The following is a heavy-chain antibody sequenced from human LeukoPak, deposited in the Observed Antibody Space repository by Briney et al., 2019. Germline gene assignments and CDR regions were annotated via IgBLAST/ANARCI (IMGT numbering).Heavy chain of an antibody. D-gene: IGHD1-26*01. V-gene: IGHV3-48*01. CDR1: GFTFSTYN. J-gene: IGHJ4*02. Sequence: GGSLRLSCAASGFTFSTYNMNWVRQAPGKGLEWVSYISSSSTSIYYADSVKGRFTISRDNAKNSLYLQMNSLRAEDTAVYYCARSIVGATMLYWGQGTLVTVSS. CDR2: ISSSSTSI. CDR3: ARSIVGATMLY.